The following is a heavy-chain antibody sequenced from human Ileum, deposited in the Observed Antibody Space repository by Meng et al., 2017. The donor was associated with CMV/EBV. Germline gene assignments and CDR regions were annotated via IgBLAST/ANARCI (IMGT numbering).Heavy chain of an antibody. CDR1: GFTFSSYG. CDR2: IRYDGSNK. J-gene: IGHJ5*02. D-gene: IGHD2-2*01. CDR3: ATPQGYCGSTSCHEEPLVPA. V-gene: IGHV3-30*02. Sequence: GESLKISCAASGFTFSSYGMHWVRQAPGKGLEWVAFIRYDGSNKYYADSVKGRFTISRDNSKNTLYLQMNSLRAEDTAVYYCATPQGYCGSTSCHEEPLVPAWGQGTLVTVSS.